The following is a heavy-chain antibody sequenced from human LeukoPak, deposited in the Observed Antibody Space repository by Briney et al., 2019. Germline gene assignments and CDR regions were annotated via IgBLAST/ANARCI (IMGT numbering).Heavy chain of an antibody. D-gene: IGHD3-16*02. Sequence: ASVKVSCKASGYTFTGYYMHWVRQAHGQGLEWMGWINPNSGGTNYAQKFQGRVTMTRDTSISTAYMELSRLRSDDTAVYYCARGMERYDYVWGSYPRGGNFDYWGQGTLVTVSS. CDR3: ARGMERYDYVWGSYPRGGNFDY. CDR2: INPNSGGT. V-gene: IGHV1-2*02. CDR1: GYTFTGYY. J-gene: IGHJ4*02.